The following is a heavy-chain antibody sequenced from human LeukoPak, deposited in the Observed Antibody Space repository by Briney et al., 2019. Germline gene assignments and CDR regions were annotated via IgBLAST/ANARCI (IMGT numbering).Heavy chain of an antibody. CDR2: INYSRRT. CDR1: GGSISSSTYY. D-gene: IGHD2-2*02. Sequence: SETLSLTCTVSGGSISSSTYYWGWIRQPPGEGLEWIGRINYSRRTHYNPSLKSRVPISVHTSKIQFFLKLGSVAAADTAVYYCARQKQYQLLYYYYYYMDVWGKGTTVTVSS. J-gene: IGHJ6*03. V-gene: IGHV4-39*01. CDR3: ARQKQYQLLYYYYYYMDV.